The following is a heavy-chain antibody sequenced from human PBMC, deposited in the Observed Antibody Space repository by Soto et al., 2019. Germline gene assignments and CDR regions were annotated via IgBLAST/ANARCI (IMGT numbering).Heavy chain of an antibody. J-gene: IGHJ5*02. D-gene: IGHD2-21*02. CDR1: GFSLSTSGMR. Sequence: GSGPTLVNPTQTLTLTCTFSGFSLSTSGMRVSWIRQPPGKALEWLARIDWDDDKFYSTSLKTRLTISKDTSKNQVVLTMTNMDPVDTATYYCARTECGGDCLFDPWGQGTPVTVSS. V-gene: IGHV2-70*04. CDR3: ARTECGGDCLFDP. CDR2: IDWDDDK.